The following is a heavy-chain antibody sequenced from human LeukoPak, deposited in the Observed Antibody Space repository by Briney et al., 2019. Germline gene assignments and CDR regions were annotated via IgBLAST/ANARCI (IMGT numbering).Heavy chain of an antibody. J-gene: IGHJ5*02. CDR2: IYYTGNT. V-gene: IGHV4-39*01. D-gene: IGHD3-22*01. Sequence: PSETLSLTCTVSGDSISTSKSYWGWIRQPPLKGLEWIGSIYYTGNTYYNASLKSRVTISVDTSKNQFSLKLNSVTAADTAVYYCARCKKNYYDSSGYHGDWFDPWGQGTLVTVSS. CDR1: GDSISTSKSY. CDR3: ARCKKNYYDSSGYHGDWFDP.